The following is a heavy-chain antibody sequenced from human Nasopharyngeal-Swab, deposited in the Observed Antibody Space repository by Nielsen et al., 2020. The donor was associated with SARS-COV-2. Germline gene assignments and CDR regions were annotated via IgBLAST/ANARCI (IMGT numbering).Heavy chain of an antibody. V-gene: IGHV4-31*03. CDR1: GASIRSGAYY. J-gene: IGHJ6*03. CDR2: IHYSGST. CDR3: AINYYDSSGYLGYYYMDV. Sequence: SETLSLTCTVSGASIRSGAYYWSWIRQHPGKGLEWIGYIHYSGSTYYNPSLRSRVTISVDTSKNQLSLKLSSVTAADTAVYYCAINYYDSSGYLGYYYMDVWGKGTTVTVSS. D-gene: IGHD3-22*01.